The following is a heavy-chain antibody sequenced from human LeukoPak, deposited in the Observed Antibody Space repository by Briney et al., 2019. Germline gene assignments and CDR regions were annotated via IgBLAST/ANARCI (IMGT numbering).Heavy chain of an antibody. V-gene: IGHV1-2*02. D-gene: IGHD1-26*01. CDR2: INPNNGAT. J-gene: IGHJ4*02. CDR3: ARTASGSYTDY. Sequence: GASVKVSCKASGYTFTDYYMHWVRQAPGQGLEWVGWINPNNGATNYAQKFQGRVTMTCDTSISTAYMELTSLRPDDTAVYYCARTASGSYTDYWGQGTLVTVSS. CDR1: GYTFTDYY.